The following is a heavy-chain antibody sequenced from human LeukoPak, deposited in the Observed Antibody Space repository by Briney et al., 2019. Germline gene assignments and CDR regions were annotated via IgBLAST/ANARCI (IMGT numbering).Heavy chain of an antibody. J-gene: IGHJ5*02. V-gene: IGHV1-2*02. D-gene: IGHD4-17*01. CDR1: GYTFTGYY. CDR2: INPNSGGT. Sequence: VASVKVSCKASGYTFTGYYMHWVRQAPGQGLEWMGWINPNSGGTNYAQKFQGRVIMTRDTSISTAYMELSRLRSDDTAVYYCASDYGDYVSPNWFDPWGQGTLVTVSS. CDR3: ASDYGDYVSPNWFDP.